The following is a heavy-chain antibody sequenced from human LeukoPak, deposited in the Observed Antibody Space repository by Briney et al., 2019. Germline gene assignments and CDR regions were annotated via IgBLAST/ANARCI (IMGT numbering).Heavy chain of an antibody. CDR1: GFTFSSYA. CDR2: ISYDGSNR. CDR3: AREGVGGITGTTGFDY. D-gene: IGHD1-7*01. V-gene: IGHV3-30-3*01. J-gene: IGHJ4*02. Sequence: TGGSLRLSCAASGFTFSSYAMHWVRQAPGKGLEWVAVISYDGSNRYYADSVKGRFTISRDNSKNTLYLQMNSLRAEDTAVYYCAREGVGGITGTTGFDYWGQGTLVTVSS.